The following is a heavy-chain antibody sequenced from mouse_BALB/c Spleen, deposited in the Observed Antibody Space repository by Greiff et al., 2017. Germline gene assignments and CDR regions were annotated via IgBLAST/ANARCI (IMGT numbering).Heavy chain of an antibody. CDR3: ARALGGLPDFDY. Sequence: DVKLVESGGGLVKPGGSLKLSCAASGFTFSSYAMSWVRQTPEKRLEWVASISSGGSTYYPDSVKGRFTISRDNARNILYLQMSSLRSEDTAMYYCARALGGLPDFDYWGQGTTLTVSS. D-gene: IGHD5-5*01. CDR1: GFTFSSYA. V-gene: IGHV5-6-5*01. CDR2: ISSGGST. J-gene: IGHJ2*01.